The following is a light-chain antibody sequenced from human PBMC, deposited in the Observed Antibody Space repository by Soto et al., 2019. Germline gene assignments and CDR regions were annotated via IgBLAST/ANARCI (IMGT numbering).Light chain of an antibody. CDR3: CSYAGSSTSV. CDR2: EVS. CDR1: SRDVGSYNL. Sequence: QSVLTQPAPVSGSPGQSITISCTGTSRDVGSYNLVSWYQQHPGKAPKLMIYEVSKRPSGVSNRFSGSKSGNTASLTISGLQAEDEADYYCCSYAGSSTSVFGTGTKVTVL. J-gene: IGLJ1*01. V-gene: IGLV2-23*02.